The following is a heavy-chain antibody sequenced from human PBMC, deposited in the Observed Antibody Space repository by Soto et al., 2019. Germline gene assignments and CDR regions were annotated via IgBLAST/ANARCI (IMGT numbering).Heavy chain of an antibody. J-gene: IGHJ6*02. CDR1: GFTFSSYG. V-gene: IGHV3-30*18. D-gene: IGHD3-3*01. Sequence: PGGSLRLSCAASGFTFSSYGMHWVRQAPGKGLEWVAVISYDGSNKYYADSVKGRFTISRDNSKNTLYLQMNSLRAEDTAVYYCAKDQVLRFLEWSILPPPYYYYGMDVWGQGTTVTVSS. CDR2: ISYDGSNK. CDR3: AKDQVLRFLEWSILPPPYYYYGMDV.